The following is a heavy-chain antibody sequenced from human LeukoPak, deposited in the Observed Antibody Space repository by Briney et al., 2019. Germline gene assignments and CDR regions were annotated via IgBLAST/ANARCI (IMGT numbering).Heavy chain of an antibody. CDR2: ISSGSSYI. CDR1: GFTFSSYS. V-gene: IGHV3-21*01. CDR3: ARGLPGDWYFDL. J-gene: IGHJ2*01. Sequence: GGSLRLSCAASGFTFSSYSMNWVRHAPGKGLEWVSSISSGSSYIYYADSVKGRFTISRDNAKNSLYLQMNSLRAEDTAVYYCARGLPGDWYFDLWGRGTLVTVSS.